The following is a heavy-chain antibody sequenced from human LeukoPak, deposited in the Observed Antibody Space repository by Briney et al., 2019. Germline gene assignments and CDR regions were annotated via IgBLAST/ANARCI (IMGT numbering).Heavy chain of an antibody. D-gene: IGHD3-3*01. CDR2: ISAYNGNT. CDR3: ARDRLDFWSGYFYHGMDV. J-gene: IGHJ6*02. Sequence: ASVKVSCKASGYTFNNYGISGVRQAPGQGLEWMGWISAYNGNTNYAQRVQGRVTMPTDTSTRTAYMELRSLRSDDTAVYYCARDRLDFWSGYFYHGMDVWGQGTTVTVSS. CDR1: GYTFNNYG. V-gene: IGHV1-18*01.